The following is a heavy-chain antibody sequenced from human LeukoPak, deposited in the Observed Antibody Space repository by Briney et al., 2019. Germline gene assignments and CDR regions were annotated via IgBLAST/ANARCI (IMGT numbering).Heavy chain of an antibody. V-gene: IGHV4-59*12. Sequence: PSETLSLTCTVSGGSISSYYWSWIRQPPGKGLEWIGYIYYSGSTNYNPSLKSRVTISVDTSKNQFSLKLSSVTAADTAVYYCARDGPPPRPFDIWGQGTMVTVSS. CDR3: ARDGPPPRPFDI. CDR2: IYYSGST. J-gene: IGHJ3*02. CDR1: GGSISSYY.